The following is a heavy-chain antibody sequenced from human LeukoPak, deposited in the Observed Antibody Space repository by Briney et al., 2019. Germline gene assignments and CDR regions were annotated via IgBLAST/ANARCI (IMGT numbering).Heavy chain of an antibody. D-gene: IGHD5-18*01. CDR3: ARGNSSGRGALDY. J-gene: IGHJ4*02. CDR2: ISSSNSTI. V-gene: IGHV3-11*04. CDR1: GFSVGGNY. Sequence: GGALRLSCAASGFSVGGNYISWVRQAPGKGLEWVSYISSSNSTIYYGDSVKGRFTISRDNAENSLYLQMNSLRAEDTAVYYCARGNSSGRGALDYWGQGTLVTVSS.